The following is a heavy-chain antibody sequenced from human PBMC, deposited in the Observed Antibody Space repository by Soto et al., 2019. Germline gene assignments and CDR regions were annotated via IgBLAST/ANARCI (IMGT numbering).Heavy chain of an antibody. CDR1: GFTFSSYA. V-gene: IGHV3-30-3*01. CDR2: ISYDGSNK. J-gene: IGHJ2*01. Sequence: QVQLVESGGGVVQPGRSLRLSCAASGFTFSSYAMHWVRQAPGKGLEWVAVISYDGSNKYYADSVKGRYTISRENPKKTLYLKMNSLGLKDTAVYYCARPLWIDDYNWAYFDLWGSGTLVTVSS. CDR3: ARPLWIDDYNWAYFDL. D-gene: IGHD4-4*01.